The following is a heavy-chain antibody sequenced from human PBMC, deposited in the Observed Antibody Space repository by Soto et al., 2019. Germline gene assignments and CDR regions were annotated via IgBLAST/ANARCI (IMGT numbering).Heavy chain of an antibody. CDR2: IIPICGTA. D-gene: IGHD2-2*01. CDR3: ARGVVVPAAMHGYYYYGMDV. J-gene: IGHJ6*02. Sequence: SVKVSCKASGGTFSSYAISWVRQAPGQGLEWMGMIIPICGTANYARKFQGRVTMTGDESTSTAYMELSSLRSEDTAVYYCARGVVVPAAMHGYYYYGMDVWGQGTTVTVSS. V-gene: IGHV1-69*13. CDR1: GGTFSSYA.